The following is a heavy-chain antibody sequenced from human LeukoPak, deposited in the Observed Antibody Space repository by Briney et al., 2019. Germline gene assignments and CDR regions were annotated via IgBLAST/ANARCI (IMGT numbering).Heavy chain of an antibody. CDR2: IYPGDSDT. J-gene: IGHJ4*02. CDR1: GYSFTSYW. D-gene: IGHD2-21*02. Sequence: GESLKISCKGSGYSFTSYWIGWVRQMPGKGLEWMGIIYPGDSDTRYSPSFQGQVTISADKSISTAYLQWSSLKASDTAMYCCARLLGYCGGDCSPYFDYWGQGTLVTVSS. V-gene: IGHV5-51*01. CDR3: ARLLGYCGGDCSPYFDY.